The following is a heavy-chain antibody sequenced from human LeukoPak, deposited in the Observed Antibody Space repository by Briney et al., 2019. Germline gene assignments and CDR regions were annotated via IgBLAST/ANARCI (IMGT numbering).Heavy chain of an antibody. CDR1: GGTFSSDA. CDR3: AREPRLRYFDWLPNYFDY. Sequence: SVKVSCKASGGTFSSDAISWVRQAPGQGLEWMGGIIPIFGTANYAQKFQGRVTITADESTSTAYMELSSLRSEDTAVYYCAREPRLRYFDWLPNYFDYWGQGTLVTVSS. J-gene: IGHJ4*02. CDR2: IIPIFGTA. V-gene: IGHV1-69*13. D-gene: IGHD3-9*01.